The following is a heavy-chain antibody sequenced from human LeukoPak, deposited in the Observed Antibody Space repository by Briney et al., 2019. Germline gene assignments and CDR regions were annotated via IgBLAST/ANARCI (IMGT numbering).Heavy chain of an antibody. CDR2: ISSSGSTI. Sequence: GGSLRLSCAASGFSFSDYYMTWIRQAPGKGLEWVSYISSSGSTIYYADSVKGRFTISRDNAKNSLYLQMNSLRAEDTAVYFCARDRFSGSYPLDYWGQGTLVTVSS. CDR1: GFSFSDYY. CDR3: ARDRFSGSYPLDY. D-gene: IGHD1-26*01. V-gene: IGHV3-11*01. J-gene: IGHJ4*02.